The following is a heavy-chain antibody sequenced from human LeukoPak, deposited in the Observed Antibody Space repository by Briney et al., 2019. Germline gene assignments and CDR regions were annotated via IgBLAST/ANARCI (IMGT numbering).Heavy chain of an antibody. CDR1: GFTFSSYD. D-gene: IGHD2-15*01. V-gene: IGHV3-23*01. CDR3: AGGFCSGGSCYFLDY. J-gene: IGHJ4*02. Sequence: GGSLRLSCGASGFTFSSYDMSWVRQAPGKGLEWVSGISGSGDNTYYADSVKGRFTISRDNSKNTLYLHMNSLRAEDTAVYYCAGGFCSGGSCYFLDYWGQGTLVTVSS. CDR2: ISGSGDNT.